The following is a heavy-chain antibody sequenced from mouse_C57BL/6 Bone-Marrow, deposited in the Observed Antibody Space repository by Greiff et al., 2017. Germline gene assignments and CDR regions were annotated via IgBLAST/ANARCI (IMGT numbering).Heavy chain of an antibody. J-gene: IGHJ2*01. Sequence: VQLQQSGAELVRPGASVKLSCTASGFNIKDDYMHWVKQRPEQGLEWIGWIDPENGDTEYASKFQGKATITADTSSNPAYLQLSSLTSEDTAVYYCTTKGVTDLYYFDYWGQGTTLTGSS. CDR3: TTKGVTDLYYFDY. CDR2: IDPENGDT. CDR1: GFNIKDDY. V-gene: IGHV14-4*01. D-gene: IGHD2-2*01.